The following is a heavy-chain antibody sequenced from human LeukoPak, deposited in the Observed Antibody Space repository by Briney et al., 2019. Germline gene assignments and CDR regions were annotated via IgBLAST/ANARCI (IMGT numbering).Heavy chain of an antibody. CDR2: IKQDGSEK. J-gene: IGHJ4*02. V-gene: IGHV3-7*01. D-gene: IGHD6-13*01. Sequence: GGSLRLSCAASGFTFSSYWMSWVRQAPGKGLEWVPNIKQDGSEKYYVDSVKGRFTISRDNAKNSLYLQMNSLRAEDTAVYYCATSRTKAAAAQGTFDYWGQGTLVTVSS. CDR3: ATSRTKAAAAQGTFDY. CDR1: GFTFSSYW.